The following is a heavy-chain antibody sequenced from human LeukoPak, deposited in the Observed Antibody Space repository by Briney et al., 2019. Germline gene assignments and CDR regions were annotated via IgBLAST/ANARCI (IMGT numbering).Heavy chain of an antibody. CDR2: ISDDGSNK. CDR1: GFTFSSYG. D-gene: IGHD3-22*01. Sequence: GRSLRLSCAASGFTFSSYGMPWVRQAPGKGREWVAVISDDGSNKYYAHSVKAALTIPRDNSKNTLYLQMNSLRAEDTAVYYCAKEARRIVVAYAFDIWGQGTMVTVSS. V-gene: IGHV3-30*18. J-gene: IGHJ3*02. CDR3: AKEARRIVVAYAFDI.